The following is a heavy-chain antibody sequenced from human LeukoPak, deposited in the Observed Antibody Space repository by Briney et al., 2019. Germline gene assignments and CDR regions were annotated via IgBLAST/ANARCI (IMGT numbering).Heavy chain of an antibody. CDR1: GFTFSSYA. V-gene: IGHV3-23*01. CDR2: ISGSGGST. CDR3: AKSPDYGGNFD. D-gene: IGHD4-17*01. Sequence: SGGSLRLSSAASGFTFSSYAMSWVRQAPGKGLEWVSAISGSGGSTYYADSVKGRFTISRDNSKNTLYLQMNSLRAEDTAVYYCAKSPDYGGNFDWGQGTLVTVSS. J-gene: IGHJ4*02.